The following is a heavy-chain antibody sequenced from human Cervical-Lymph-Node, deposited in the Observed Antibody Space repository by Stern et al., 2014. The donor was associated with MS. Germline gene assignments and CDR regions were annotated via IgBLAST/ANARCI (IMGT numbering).Heavy chain of an antibody. J-gene: IGHJ6*02. D-gene: IGHD6-6*01. CDR2: IKEDGSEK. CDR3: ARGKYSRSSSGMDV. Sequence: EVQLVESGGGLVQPGGSLRLSCAASRFTFSIYWMTWVRQAPGKGLEWVANIKEDGSEKYYVDSVKGRFSISRDNAKSSLYLQMNSLRAEDAAVYYCARGKYSRSSSGMDVWGQGTTVTVSS. V-gene: IGHV3-7*03. CDR1: RFTFSIYW.